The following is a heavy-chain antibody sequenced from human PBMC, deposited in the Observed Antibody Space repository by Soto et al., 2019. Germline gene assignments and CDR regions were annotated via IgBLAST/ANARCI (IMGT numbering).Heavy chain of an antibody. V-gene: IGHV3-21*01. CDR3: ARAMQSTNYYYYYMDV. CDR2: ISSSSSYI. Sequence: PGGSLRLSFAASGFTFSSYSMNWVRQAPGKGLEWVSSISSSSSYIYYADSVKGRFTISRDNAKNSLYLQMNSLRAEDTAVYYCARAMQSTNYYYYYMDVWGKGTTVTVSS. D-gene: IGHD2-2*01. J-gene: IGHJ6*03. CDR1: GFTFSSYS.